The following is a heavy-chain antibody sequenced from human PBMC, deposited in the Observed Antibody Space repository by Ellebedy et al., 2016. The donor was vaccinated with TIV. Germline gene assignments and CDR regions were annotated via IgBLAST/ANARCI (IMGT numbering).Heavy chain of an antibody. CDR1: GFSVSTNY. Sequence: GESLKISCVASGFSVSTNYMSWVRQAPGKGLEWVAASYSGGSTYYADFVKGRFTFSRDTSKNTLSFQMNNLRAEDTAVYYCAKGTFGRGRSGSLDSWGQGTLVSVSS. V-gene: IGHV3-66*01. J-gene: IGHJ4*02. D-gene: IGHD3/OR15-3a*01. CDR3: AKGTFGRGRSGSLDS. CDR2: SYSGGST.